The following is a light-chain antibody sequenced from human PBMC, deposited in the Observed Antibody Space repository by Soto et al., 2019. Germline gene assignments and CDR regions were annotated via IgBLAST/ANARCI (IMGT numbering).Light chain of an antibody. J-gene: IGKJ4*01. CDR2: DAS. V-gene: IGKV1-27*01. CDR3: QNYKSAPFI. Sequence: DFQMTQSPPSLSASVGDRVIVTCRASHDIGKSLAWYQQRPGKSPSLLIYDASTLQSGVPARFSGSGSGTDFTLAISTLRPEDVATCYCQNYKSAPFIFGGGTNVEVK. CDR1: HDIGKS.